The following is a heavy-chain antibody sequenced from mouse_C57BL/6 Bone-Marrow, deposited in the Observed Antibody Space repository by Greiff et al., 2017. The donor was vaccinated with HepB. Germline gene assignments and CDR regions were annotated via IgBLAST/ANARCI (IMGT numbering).Heavy chain of an antibody. CDR3: ARHSTPNWYFDV. J-gene: IGHJ1*03. CDR2: IYPRSGNT. D-gene: IGHD2-5*01. CDR1: GYTFTSYG. V-gene: IGHV1-81*01. Sequence: QVQLKQSGAELARPGASVKLSCKASGYTFTSYGISWVKQRTGQGLEWIGEIYPRSGNTYYNEKFKGKATLTADKSSSTAYMELRSLTSEDAAVYVCARHSTPNWYFDVWGTGTTVTVSS.